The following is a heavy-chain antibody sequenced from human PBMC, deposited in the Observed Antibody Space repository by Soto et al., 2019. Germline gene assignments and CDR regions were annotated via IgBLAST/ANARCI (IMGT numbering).Heavy chain of an antibody. Sequence: KPSETLSLTCAVSGGSISSGGYSWSWIRQPPGKGLEWIGYIYHSGSTYYNPSLKSRVTISVDRSKNQFSLKLSSVTAADTAVYYCARVRRDGYNFDWFDPWGQGTLVTVSS. CDR3: ARVRRDGYNFDWFDP. D-gene: IGHD5-12*01. V-gene: IGHV4-30-2*01. CDR2: IYHSGST. J-gene: IGHJ5*02. CDR1: GGSISSGGYS.